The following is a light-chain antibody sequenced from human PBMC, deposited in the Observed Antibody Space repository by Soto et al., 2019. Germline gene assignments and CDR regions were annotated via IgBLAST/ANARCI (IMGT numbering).Light chain of an antibody. Sequence: QSVLTQPPSASGTPGQRITISCSGSSSNIGAGYDVHWYQQLPGTAPELLIFGTTNRPSGVPDRFSGSKSGTSVSLAITGLQAEDEADYYCQSFDSSLSRLVFGGGTKLTVL. CDR1: SSNIGAGYD. J-gene: IGLJ2*01. V-gene: IGLV1-40*01. CDR2: GTT. CDR3: QSFDSSLSRLV.